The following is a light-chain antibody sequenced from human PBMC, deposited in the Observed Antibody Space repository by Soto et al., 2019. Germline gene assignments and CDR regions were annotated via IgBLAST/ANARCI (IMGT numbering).Light chain of an antibody. CDR2: DDN. CDR1: NIGSKS. Sequence: SYELTQPPSVSVAPGQTARITCGGNNIGSKSVHWYQQKPGQAPVLVVYDDNDRPSGIPERFSGSNSGNTATLTISRVEAGDEADYYCQVWDSSSDHSVFGTGTKVTVL. CDR3: QVWDSSSDHSV. V-gene: IGLV3-21*02. J-gene: IGLJ1*01.